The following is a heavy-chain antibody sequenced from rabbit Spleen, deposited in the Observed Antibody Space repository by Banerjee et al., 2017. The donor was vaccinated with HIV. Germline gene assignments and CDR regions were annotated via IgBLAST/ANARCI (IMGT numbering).Heavy chain of an antibody. D-gene: IGHD4-2*01. Sequence: EESGGDLVKPEGSLTLICTASGFTLSSYWICWVRQAPGKGLEWIACIDAGSSGSTYYASWAKGRFTISKTSSTTVTLQMTSLTAADTATYFCARDLAGYVGFGYISYLDLWGPGTLVTVS. CDR1: GFTLSSYW. J-gene: IGHJ4*01. V-gene: IGHV1S45*01. CDR2: IDAGSSGST. CDR3: ARDLAGYVGFGYISYLDL.